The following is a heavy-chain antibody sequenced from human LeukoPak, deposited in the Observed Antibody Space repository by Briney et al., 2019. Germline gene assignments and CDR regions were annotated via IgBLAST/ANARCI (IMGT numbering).Heavy chain of an antibody. J-gene: IGHJ4*02. CDR2: IYHSGST. CDR1: GYSISSGYY. V-gene: IGHV4-38-2*02. Sequence: SETLSLTCTVSGYSISSGYYWGWIRQPPGKGLEWIGSIYHSGSTYYNPSLKSRVTISVDTSKNQFSLKLSSVTAADTAVYYCARVRSGSYYSRDYWGQGTLVTVSS. D-gene: IGHD3-10*01. CDR3: ARVRSGSYYSRDY.